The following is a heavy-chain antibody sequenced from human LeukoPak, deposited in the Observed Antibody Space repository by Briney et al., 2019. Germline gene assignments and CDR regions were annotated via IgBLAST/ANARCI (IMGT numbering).Heavy chain of an antibody. V-gene: IGHV4-59*01. D-gene: IGHD3-16*01. Sequence: SETSSLTCTVSGGSISSYYWSWIRQPPGKGLEWIGYIYHSGSTNYNPSLKSRVTISVDTSKNQFSLKLSSVTAADTAVYYCARDWYYDDYYGMDVWGQGTTVTVSS. CDR1: GGSISSYY. CDR3: ARDWYYDDYYGMDV. CDR2: IYHSGST. J-gene: IGHJ6*02.